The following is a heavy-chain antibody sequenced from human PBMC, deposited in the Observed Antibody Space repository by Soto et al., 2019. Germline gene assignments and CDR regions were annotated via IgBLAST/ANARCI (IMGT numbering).Heavy chain of an antibody. CDR2: IYHSGST. Sequence: QLQLQESGSGLVKPSQTLSLTCAVSGGSISSGGYSWSWIRQPPGKGLEWIGYIYHSGSTYYNPFLTSRVTISVDRSKNQFSLKLSSVTAADTAVYYCARALAYCGGDCYLPNWFDPWGQGTLVTVSS. CDR3: ARALAYCGGDCYLPNWFDP. J-gene: IGHJ5*02. D-gene: IGHD2-21*02. V-gene: IGHV4-30-2*01. CDR1: GGSISSGGYS.